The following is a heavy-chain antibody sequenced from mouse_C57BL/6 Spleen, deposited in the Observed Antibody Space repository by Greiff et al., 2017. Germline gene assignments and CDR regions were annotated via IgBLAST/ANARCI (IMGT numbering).Heavy chain of an antibody. CDR1: GFTFSSYA. CDR2: ISDGGSYT. D-gene: IGHD2-4*01. J-gene: IGHJ1*03. V-gene: IGHV5-4*01. Sequence: DVKLVESGGGLVKPGGSLKLSCAASGFTFSSYAMSWVRQTPEKRLEWVATISDGGSYTYYPDNVKGRFTISRDNAKNNLYLQMSHLKSEDTAMYYCARDWGLRRYFDVWGTGTTVTVSS. CDR3: ARDWGLRRYFDV.